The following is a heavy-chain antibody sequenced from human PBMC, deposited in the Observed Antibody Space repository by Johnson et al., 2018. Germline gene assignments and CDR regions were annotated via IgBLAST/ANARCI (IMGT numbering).Heavy chain of an antibody. CDR1: GFTFGDYA. J-gene: IGHJ6*04. CDR3: TRAPRSSDSSSTACAPMDV. D-gene: IGHD3-22*01. V-gene: IGHV3-49*03. Sequence: VQLVQSGGGLVQPGRSLRLSCTASGFTFGDYAMSWFRQAPGKGLEWVGFIRSRAYGGTTEYAASVKGRFTMSRDDSKSLPYLQMNSLKTEDSAVYYCTRAPRSSDSSSTACAPMDVWGKGTTVTVSA. CDR2: IRSRAYGGTT.